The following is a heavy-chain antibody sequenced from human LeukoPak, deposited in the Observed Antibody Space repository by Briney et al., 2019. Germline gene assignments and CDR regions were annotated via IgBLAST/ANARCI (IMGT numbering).Heavy chain of an antibody. D-gene: IGHD6-25*01. CDR3: ARALSAAGLPDY. CDR2: IYAGGSR. V-gene: IGHV3-53*01. J-gene: IGHJ4*02. CDR1: GFTVSSNY. Sequence: PGGSLRLSCAASGFTVSSNYMSWVRQAPGKGLEWVSAIYAGGSRYYADSVQGRITISRDNSKNTLYLQMNTLRAEDTAVYYCARALSAAGLPDYWGQGTPVTVSS.